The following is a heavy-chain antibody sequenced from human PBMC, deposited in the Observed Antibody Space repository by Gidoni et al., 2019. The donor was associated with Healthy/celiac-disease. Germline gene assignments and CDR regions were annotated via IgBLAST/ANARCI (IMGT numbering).Heavy chain of an antibody. CDR1: GFPFRRYA. CDR2: ISGSGGST. V-gene: IGHV3-23*01. J-gene: IGHJ3*02. D-gene: IGHD3-10*01. Sequence: EVQLLESGGGLVQPGGSLSISCAASGFPFRRYALSGVRQAPGKGREVVSVISGSGGSTYYADSVKVRFTISRDNSKNTLYLQMNSLRAEDTAVYYCAKDFFGSGSYPTDDAFEIWDQGTMVTVSS. CDR3: AKDFFGSGSYPTDDAFEI.